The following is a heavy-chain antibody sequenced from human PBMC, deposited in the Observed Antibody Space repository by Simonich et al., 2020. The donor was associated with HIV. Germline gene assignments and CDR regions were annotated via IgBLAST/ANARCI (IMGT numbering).Heavy chain of an antibody. V-gene: IGHV4-31*03. J-gene: IGHJ4*02. CDR1: GGSINSGGYY. D-gene: IGHD3-22*01. CDR3: ARVLYDSSGYYRYFDY. CDR2: IYHSGST. Sequence: QVQLLESGPGLVKPSQTLSLTCTVSGGSINSGGYYWSWIRQHPGKGLEWIGCIYHSGSTYYHPSPKSRVSISVDTSKNQVSRKLSSVTAADTAVYYCARVLYDSSGYYRYFDYWGQGTLVTVSS.